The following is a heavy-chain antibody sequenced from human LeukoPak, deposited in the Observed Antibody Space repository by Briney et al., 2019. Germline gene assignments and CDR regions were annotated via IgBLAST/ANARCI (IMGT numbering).Heavy chain of an antibody. D-gene: IGHD3-9*01. CDR1: GFTFSSYA. CDR2: ISGRGGST. J-gene: IGHJ4*02. V-gene: IGHV3-23*01. CDR3: AKVSPPMYYDILTGDVDY. Sequence: PGGSLRLSCAASGFTFSSYAMSWVRQAPGKGLEWVSAISGRGGSTYYADSVKGRFTISRDNSKNTLYLQMNSLRAEDTAVYYCAKVSPPMYYDILTGDVDYWGQGTLVTVSS.